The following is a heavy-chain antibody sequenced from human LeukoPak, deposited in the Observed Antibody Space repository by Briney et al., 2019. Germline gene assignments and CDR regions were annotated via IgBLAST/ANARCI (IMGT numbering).Heavy chain of an antibody. V-gene: IGHV1-2*02. CDR1: GYTFTSYG. Sequence: ASVKVSCKASGYTFTSYGISWVRQAPGQGLEWMGWINPNSGGTNYAQKFQGRVTMTRDTSISTAYMELSRLRSDDTAVYYCAREDDCSSTSCWFDPWGQGTLVTVSS. CDR3: AREDDCSSTSCWFDP. D-gene: IGHD2-2*01. CDR2: INPNSGGT. J-gene: IGHJ5*02.